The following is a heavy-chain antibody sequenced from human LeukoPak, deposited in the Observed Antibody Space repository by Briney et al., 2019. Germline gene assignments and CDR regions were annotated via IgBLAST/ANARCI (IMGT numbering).Heavy chain of an antibody. J-gene: IGHJ4*02. CDR2: IHSTGNS. CDR3: ARVTTSGSYKFDN. CDR1: GNSTGGYF. D-gene: IGHD3-10*01. V-gene: IGHV4-4*07. Sequence: SETLSLTCTVSGNSTGGYFWSWIRQSAGKGLEWIGRIHSTGNSYYNPSLKSRVTISVDTSKNQFSLKLSSVTAADTAVYYCARVTTSGSYKFDNWGQGTLVTVSS.